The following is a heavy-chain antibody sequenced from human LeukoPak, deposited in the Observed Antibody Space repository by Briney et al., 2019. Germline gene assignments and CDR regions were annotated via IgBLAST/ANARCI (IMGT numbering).Heavy chain of an antibody. CDR1: GFTFDDYG. D-gene: IGHD3-22*01. CDR3: ARDPVYYFDSSGYYVY. CDR2: INWNGGST. J-gene: IGHJ4*02. Sequence: PGGSLRLSCAASGFTFDDYGMSWVRQAPGKGLEWVSGINWNGGSTGYADSVKGRFTISRDNSKNTLYLQMNSLRAEDTAVYYCARDPVYYFDSSGYYVYWGQGTLVTVSS. V-gene: IGHV3-20*04.